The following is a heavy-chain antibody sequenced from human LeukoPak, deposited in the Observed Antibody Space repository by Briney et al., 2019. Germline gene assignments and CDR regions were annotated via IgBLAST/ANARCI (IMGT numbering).Heavy chain of an antibody. CDR2: INFDGSTT. V-gene: IGHV3-74*01. D-gene: IGHD6-19*01. CDR1: GFTFSSYW. J-gene: IGHJ6*02. Sequence: PGGSLRLSCAASGFTFSSYWMHWVRQGPGKGLVWVSCINFDGSTTSHADSVEGRFTISRDNSKNTLYLHMSAVRADDTAVYFFVRAMAVAGRDGLDVWGQGTTVIVSS. CDR3: VRAMAVAGRDGLDV.